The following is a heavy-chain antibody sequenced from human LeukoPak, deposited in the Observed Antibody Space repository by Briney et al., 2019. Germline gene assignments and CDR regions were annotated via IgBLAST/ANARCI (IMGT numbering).Heavy chain of an antibody. CDR3: ARDHMYCSSTSCYMDY. D-gene: IGHD2-2*02. CDR2: INPNSGGT. J-gene: IGHJ4*02. V-gene: IGHV1-2*02. Sequence: ASVKVSCKASGYTLTNYYLHWVRQAPGQGLEWMGWINPNSGGTNYAQKFQGRVTMTRDTSISTAYMELSRLRSDDTAVYYCARDHMYCSSTSCYMDYWGQGTLVTVSS. CDR1: GYTLTNYY.